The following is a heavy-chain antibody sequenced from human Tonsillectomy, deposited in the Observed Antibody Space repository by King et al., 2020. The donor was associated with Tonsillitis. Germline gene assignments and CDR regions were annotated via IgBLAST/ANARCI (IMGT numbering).Heavy chain of an antibody. CDR1: GYTFTGYY. CDR2: VNPASGGT. Sequence: QAQLVQSGADVKKPGASVRVSCKASGYTFTGYYVHWVRQASGQGPEWMGWVNPASGGTKYAQKFQGRITMTSDTSSNSSYMELTRLTSADTAVYYCARDLSYDYSGFFGYWGPGTLVTVSS. D-gene: IGHD3-22*01. V-gene: IGHV1-2*02. CDR3: ARDLSYDYSGFFGY. J-gene: IGHJ4*02.